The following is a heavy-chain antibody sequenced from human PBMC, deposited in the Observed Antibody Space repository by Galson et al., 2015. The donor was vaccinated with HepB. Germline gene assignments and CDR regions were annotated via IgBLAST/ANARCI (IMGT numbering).Heavy chain of an antibody. CDR2: ISRSSIVI. V-gene: IGHV3-48*02. Sequence: SVRLSCAVSGFTFSDYRMNWVRQAPGQGLEGISYISRSSIVIYYADFVKGRFTISRDSAKNLLYLRMNSLTDEDTAVYYCTRDFAELATDYWGQGTMVTVSS. CDR1: GFTFSDYR. CDR3: TRDFAELATDY. J-gene: IGHJ4*02. D-gene: IGHD5-24*01.